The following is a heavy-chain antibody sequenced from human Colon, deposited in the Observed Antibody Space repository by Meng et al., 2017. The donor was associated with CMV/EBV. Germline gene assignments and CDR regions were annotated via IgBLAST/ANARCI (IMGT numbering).Heavy chain of an antibody. CDR2: IYSSGST. CDR3: ARGLGHASNNSHDY. Sequence: SETLSLTCTVSGGSISSNTYYWAWIRQPPGKGLEWIGSIYSSGSTYYNPSLKSRVAISVDTSKKQFSLKLRSVTAADTAMYFCARGLGHASNNSHDYWGQGTLVTVSS. CDR1: GGSISSNTYY. J-gene: IGHJ4*02. V-gene: IGHV4-39*07. D-gene: IGHD1-1*01.